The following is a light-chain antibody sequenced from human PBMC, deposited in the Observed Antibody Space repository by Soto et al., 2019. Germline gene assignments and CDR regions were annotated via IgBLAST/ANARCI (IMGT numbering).Light chain of an antibody. CDR2: RNN. V-gene: IGLV1-47*01. Sequence: QSVLTQPPSASGTPGQRVTISCSGSSSNIGSNYVYWYQQLPGTAPKLLIYRNNQRPSGVPDRFSGSKSGTSASLALSGLRSEDVADYYCAAWDDSLSGYVFGTGTKVTVL. J-gene: IGLJ1*01. CDR3: AAWDDSLSGYV. CDR1: SSNIGSNY.